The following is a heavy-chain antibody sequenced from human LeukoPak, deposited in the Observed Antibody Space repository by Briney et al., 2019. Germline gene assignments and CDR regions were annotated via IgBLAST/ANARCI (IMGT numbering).Heavy chain of an antibody. CDR1: GGSFSGYY. J-gene: IGHJ4*01. CDR3: AILPLSL. CDR2: INHSGST. Sequence: PSETLSLTCAVYGGSFSGYYWSWIRQPPGKGLEWIGEINHSGSTNYNPSLKSRVTISVDTSKNQFSLKLSSVTAADMAVYYCAILPLSLWGHGTLVTVSS. V-gene: IGHV4-34*01.